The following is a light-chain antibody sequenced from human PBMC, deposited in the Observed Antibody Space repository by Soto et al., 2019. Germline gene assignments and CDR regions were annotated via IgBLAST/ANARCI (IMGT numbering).Light chain of an antibody. CDR3: SSFTTSTAYV. Sequence: QSALTQPASVSGSPGQSITISCTGTSSDVGAYDYVSWYQQHPGEVPKLVIFDVSDRPSGVSNRFSGSKSGNTASLTISGLQAYDEADYYCSSFTTSTAYVFGTGTKLTVL. J-gene: IGLJ1*01. CDR1: SSDVGAYDY. CDR2: DVS. V-gene: IGLV2-14*03.